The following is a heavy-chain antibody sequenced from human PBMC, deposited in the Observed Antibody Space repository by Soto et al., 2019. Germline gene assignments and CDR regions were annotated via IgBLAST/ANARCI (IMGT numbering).Heavy chain of an antibody. Sequence: GESLKISCKGSGYSFTTYWIVWVRQMPGKGLEWMGIIYPGDSDTRYSPSFQGQVTISADKSISTAYLQWSSLKASDTAMYYCASRFGGYDYHYYYMDVWGKGTTVTGSS. D-gene: IGHD5-12*01. J-gene: IGHJ6*03. V-gene: IGHV5-51*01. CDR1: GYSFTTYW. CDR3: ASRFGGYDYHYYYMDV. CDR2: IYPGDSDT.